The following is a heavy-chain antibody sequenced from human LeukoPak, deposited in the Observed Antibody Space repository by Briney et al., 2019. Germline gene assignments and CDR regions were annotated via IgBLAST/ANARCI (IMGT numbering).Heavy chain of an antibody. V-gene: IGHV3-53*01. D-gene: IGHD1-26*01. J-gene: IGHJ4*02. CDR1: GFTVSSNY. CDR3: ARGEKWELPYFDY. CDR2: IYSGGST. Sequence: GGSLRLSCAAPGFTVSSNYMSWVRQAPGKGLEWVSVIYSGGSTYCADSVKGRFTISRDNSKNTLYLQMNSLRAEDTAVYYCARGEKWELPYFDYWGQGTLVTVSS.